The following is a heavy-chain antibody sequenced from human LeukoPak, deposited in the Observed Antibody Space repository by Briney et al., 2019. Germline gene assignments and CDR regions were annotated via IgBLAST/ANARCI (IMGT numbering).Heavy chain of an antibody. CDR3: TRDLSSGWPYYFDY. V-gene: IGHV3-49*03. J-gene: IGHJ4*02. Sequence: GGSLRPSCTASGFTFGDYAMSWFRQAPGKGLEWVGFIRSKAYGGTTEYAASVKGRFTISRDDSKSIAYLQMNSLKTEDTAVYYCTRDLSSGWPYYFDYWGQGTLVTVSS. CDR1: GFTFGDYA. CDR2: IRSKAYGGTT. D-gene: IGHD6-19*01.